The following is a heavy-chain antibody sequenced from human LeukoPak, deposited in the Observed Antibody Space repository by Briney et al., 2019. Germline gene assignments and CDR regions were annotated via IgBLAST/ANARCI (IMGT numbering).Heavy chain of an antibody. D-gene: IGHD6-13*01. CDR3: ARADRRRPPSSIGWYSENIFDY. CDR1: GYTLTELS. Sequence: ASVKVSCKVSGYTLTELSMHWVRQAPGKGLEWMGGFDPEDGETIYAQKFQGRVTMTEDTSTDTAYMELSSLRSEDTAVYYCARADRRRPPSSIGWYSENIFDYWGQGTLVTVSS. J-gene: IGHJ4*02. CDR2: FDPEDGET. V-gene: IGHV1-24*01.